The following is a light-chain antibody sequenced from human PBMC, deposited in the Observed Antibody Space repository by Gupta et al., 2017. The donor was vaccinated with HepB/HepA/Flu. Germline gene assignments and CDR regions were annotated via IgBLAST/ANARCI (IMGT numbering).Light chain of an antibody. Sequence: EILMTQSPATLSVSPGERATLSCRASQSVSSSLAWYQQKPGQAPRLLIYGASTRATGIPTRFSGSGSGTEFTLTIGSLQSEDFAVYYCQQYKDWPLTFGGGTKVEIK. V-gene: IGKV3-15*01. CDR1: QSVSSS. J-gene: IGKJ4*01. CDR3: QQYKDWPLT. CDR2: GAS.